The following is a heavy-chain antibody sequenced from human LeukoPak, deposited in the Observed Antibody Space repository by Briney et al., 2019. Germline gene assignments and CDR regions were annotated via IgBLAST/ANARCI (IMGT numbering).Heavy chain of an antibody. V-gene: IGHV4-30-4*08. D-gene: IGHD6-19*01. Sequence: SQTLSLTCTVSGGSISSGDYYWSWIRQPPGEGLEWIGYIYYSGSTYHNPSLKSRVTISVDTSKNQFSLKLSSVTAADTAVYYCARARTTYRYSSGWYFDYWGQGTLVTVSS. J-gene: IGHJ4*02. CDR2: IYYSGST. CDR1: GGSISSGDYY. CDR3: ARARTTYRYSSGWYFDY.